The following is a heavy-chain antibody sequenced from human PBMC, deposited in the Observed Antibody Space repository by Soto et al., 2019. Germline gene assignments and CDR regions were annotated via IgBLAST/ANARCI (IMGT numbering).Heavy chain of an antibody. Sequence: GASVKVSCKASGYTFTSYGISWVRQAPGQGLEWMGWISAYNGNTNYAQKLQGRVTMTTDTSTSTAYMGLRSLRSDDTAVYYCARAKRYDILTGYYTPSPHDAFDIWGQGTMVTVSS. D-gene: IGHD3-9*01. V-gene: IGHV1-18*01. CDR2: ISAYNGNT. J-gene: IGHJ3*02. CDR1: GYTFTSYG. CDR3: ARAKRYDILTGYYTPSPHDAFDI.